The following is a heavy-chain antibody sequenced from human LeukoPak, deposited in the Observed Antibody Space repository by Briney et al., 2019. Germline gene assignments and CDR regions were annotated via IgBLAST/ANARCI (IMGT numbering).Heavy chain of an antibody. J-gene: IGHJ6*03. Sequence: SETLSLTCAVYGGSFSGYYWSWIRQPPGKGLEWIGEINHSGSTNYNPSLKSRVTISLDTSKNQFSLKLSSVTAADTAVYYCARVRRTYYYYMDVWGKGTTVTVSS. CDR1: GGSFSGYY. V-gene: IGHV4-34*01. CDR3: ARVRRTYYYYMDV. CDR2: INHSGST.